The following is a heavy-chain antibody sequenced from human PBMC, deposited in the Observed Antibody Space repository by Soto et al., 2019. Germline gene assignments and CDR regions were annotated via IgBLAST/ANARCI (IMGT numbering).Heavy chain of an antibody. Sequence: GGSLRLSCAASGFTFSSYEMNWVRQAPGKGLEWVSYISSSGSTIYYADSVEGRFTISRDNAKNSLYLQMNSLRAEDTAVYYCASAVFWSGYPALYYYGMDVWGQGTTVTVSS. CDR2: ISSSGSTI. J-gene: IGHJ6*02. V-gene: IGHV3-48*03. CDR1: GFTFSSYE. D-gene: IGHD3-3*01. CDR3: ASAVFWSGYPALYYYGMDV.